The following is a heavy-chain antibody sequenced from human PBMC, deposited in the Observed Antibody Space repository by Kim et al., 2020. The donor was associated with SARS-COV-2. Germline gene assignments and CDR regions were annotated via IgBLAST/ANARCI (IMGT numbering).Heavy chain of an antibody. V-gene: IGHV4-59*08. CDR3: ARHKTGSGCFGP. D-gene: IGHD3-22*01. Sequence: NPPLKSRVTNSVDTSKNQFSLKLSSVTAADAALYYCARHKTGSGCFGPWGQGTLVTVSS. J-gene: IGHJ5*02.